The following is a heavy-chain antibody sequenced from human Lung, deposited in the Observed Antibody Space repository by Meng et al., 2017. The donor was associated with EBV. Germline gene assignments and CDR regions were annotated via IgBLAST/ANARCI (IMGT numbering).Heavy chain of an antibody. CDR1: GYALTTYG. J-gene: IGHJ4*02. V-gene: IGHV1-18*01. Sequence: QVQLVESWAEVKKAGAAVNVSCKTSGYALTTYGVTWVRQAPGQGLEWMGWISSHNDNTNYAQEFQGRVTMTTDTSTNTAYMELRSLRSDDTAVYYCARTLGYSSSWYGFLETYYFDYWGQGTLVTVSS. CDR2: ISSHNDNT. D-gene: IGHD6-13*01. CDR3: ARTLGYSSSWYGFLETYYFDY.